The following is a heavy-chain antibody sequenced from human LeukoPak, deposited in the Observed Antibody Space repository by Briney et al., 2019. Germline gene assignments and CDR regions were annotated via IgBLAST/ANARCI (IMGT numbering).Heavy chain of an antibody. CDR1: GFTFSSYA. D-gene: IGHD4-17*01. J-gene: IGHJ4*02. Sequence: GGSLRLSCAASGFTFSSYAMHWVRQAPGKGLEWVAVISYDGSNKYYADSVKGRFTISRDNSKNTLYLQMNSLRAEDTAVYYCARALGSGPTVTPGYWGQGTLVTVS. V-gene: IGHV3-30-3*01. CDR3: ARALGSGPTVTPGY. CDR2: ISYDGSNK.